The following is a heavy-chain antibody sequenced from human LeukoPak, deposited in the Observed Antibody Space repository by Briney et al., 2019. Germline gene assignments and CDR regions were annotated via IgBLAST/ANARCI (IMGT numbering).Heavy chain of an antibody. CDR3: AKDFGSGYPGLSFFDP. J-gene: IGHJ5*02. CDR1: GFTFDDYA. Sequence: PGGSLRLSCAASGFTFDDYAMNWVRQAPGKGLEWVSGISWNSGSIGYADSVRGRFTISRDNAKNSLYLQMNSLTAEDTALYYCAKDFGSGYPGLSFFDPWGQGTLVTVSS. D-gene: IGHD3-3*01. V-gene: IGHV3-9*01. CDR2: ISWNSGSI.